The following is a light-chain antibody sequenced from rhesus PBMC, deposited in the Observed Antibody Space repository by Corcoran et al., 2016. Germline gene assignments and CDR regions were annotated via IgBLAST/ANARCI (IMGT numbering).Light chain of an antibody. J-gene: IGKJ3*01. Sequence: DIQMTQSPSSLSASVGDRVTITCRASQDISDYLSWYQQKPGNAPKRLIYAASSVESGVPPRSSGSGSGTEFTLTIHSLQPEDFAAYYCLQSYSTPFTFGPGTKLDIK. CDR1: QDISDY. CDR2: AAS. CDR3: LQSYSTPFT. V-gene: IGKV1-36*02.